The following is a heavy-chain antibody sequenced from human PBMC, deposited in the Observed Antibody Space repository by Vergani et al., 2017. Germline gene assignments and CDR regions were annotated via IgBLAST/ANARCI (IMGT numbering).Heavy chain of an antibody. D-gene: IGHD2-2*01. Sequence: QLQLQESGPGLVKPSQTLSLTCTVSGGSISSGGYYWSWIRQHPGKGLEWIGYIYYSGSTYYNPSLKSRVTISVDTSKNQFSLKLSSVTAADTAVYYCAREGCTSCKQTNWFDPWGQGTLVTVSS. CDR3: AREGCTSCKQTNWFDP. CDR2: IYYSGST. V-gene: IGHV4-31*03. J-gene: IGHJ5*02. CDR1: GGSISSGGYY.